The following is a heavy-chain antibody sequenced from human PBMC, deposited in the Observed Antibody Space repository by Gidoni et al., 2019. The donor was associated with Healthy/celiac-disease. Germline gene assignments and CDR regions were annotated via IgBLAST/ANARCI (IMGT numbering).Heavy chain of an antibody. CDR1: GYTFTSYD. Sequence: QVQLVQSGAEVKKPGASVKVSCKASGYTFTSYDINWVRQATGQGLEWMGWMNPNSGNTGYAQKFQGRVTMTRNTSISTAYMELSSLRSEDTAVYYCARGPGIAVAGPYYYYGMDVWGQGTTVTVSS. J-gene: IGHJ6*02. D-gene: IGHD6-19*01. CDR2: MNPNSGNT. CDR3: ARGPGIAVAGPYYYYGMDV. V-gene: IGHV1-8*01.